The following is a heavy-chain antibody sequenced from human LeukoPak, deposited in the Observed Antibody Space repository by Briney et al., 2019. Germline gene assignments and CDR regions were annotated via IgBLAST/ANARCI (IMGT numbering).Heavy chain of an antibody. J-gene: IGHJ4*02. CDR3: ARGPRKIVDY. CDR2: MSDDGSRK. D-gene: IGHD1-26*01. V-gene: IGHV3-30*01. Sequence: GGSLRLSCVGSGFTFENYDIHWVRQAPGKGLEWVTVMSDDGSRKYYADSVKGRFTIFTDVSKNTLYLQMNSLRPEDTAIYYCARGPRKIVDYWSQGTLVTVSA. CDR1: GFTFENYD.